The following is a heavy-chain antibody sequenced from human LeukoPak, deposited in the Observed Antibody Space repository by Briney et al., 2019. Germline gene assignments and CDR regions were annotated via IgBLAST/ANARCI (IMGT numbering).Heavy chain of an antibody. CDR3: AKGPGYDSSGSDY. D-gene: IGHD3-22*01. CDR2: ISWNSGSI. CDR1: GFTFDDYA. J-gene: IGHJ4*02. Sequence: GRSLRLSCAASGFTFDDYAMHWVRQAPGKGLEWVSGISWNSGSIGYADSVKGRFTISRDNAKNSLYLQMNSLRAEDTALYYCAKGPGYDSSGSDYWGQGTLVTVSS. V-gene: IGHV3-9*01.